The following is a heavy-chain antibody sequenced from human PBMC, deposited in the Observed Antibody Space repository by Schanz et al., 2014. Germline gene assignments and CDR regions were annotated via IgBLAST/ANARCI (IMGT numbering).Heavy chain of an antibody. CDR3: TRDVRLDRRGNWFDP. V-gene: IGHV3-23*04. CDR1: GFAFSSYG. D-gene: IGHD1-1*01. Sequence: EVQLVESGGGWVQPGGSLRLSCLASGFAFSSYGMNWLRQAPGKGLEWVSAISASGGTTYYADSVKGRFTISRDNSKNTLYLQMNSLRPEDTAVYYCTRDVRLDRRGNWFDPWGQGTLVTGSS. J-gene: IGHJ5*02. CDR2: ISASGGTT.